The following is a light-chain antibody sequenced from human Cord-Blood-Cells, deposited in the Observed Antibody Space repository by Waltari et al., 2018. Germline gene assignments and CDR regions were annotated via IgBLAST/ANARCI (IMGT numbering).Light chain of an antibody. J-gene: IGKJ3*01. CDR3: QQYYSTPFT. Sequence: DIVMTQSPDSLAVSLGERATINCKSSQSVLYSSNNKNYLAWYQQKPGQPPKLLIYWASTRESGVPDLFSGSGSGTEFTLTISSLQAEDVAVYYCQQYYSTPFTFGPGTKVEIK. CDR1: QSVLYSSNNKNY. V-gene: IGKV4-1*01. CDR2: WAS.